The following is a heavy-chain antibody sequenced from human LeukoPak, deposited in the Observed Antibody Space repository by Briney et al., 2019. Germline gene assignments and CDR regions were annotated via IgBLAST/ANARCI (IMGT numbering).Heavy chain of an antibody. CDR1: GGTFSSYG. CDR2: ISAYNGNT. J-gene: IGHJ5*02. V-gene: IGHV1-18*01. Sequence: ASVKVSCKASGGTFSSYGISWVRQAPGQGLEWMGWISAYNGNTNYAQKLQGRVTVTTDTSTSTAYMELRSLRSDDTAVYYCARVQLLVGPKPAAISFVNNWFDPWGQGTLVTVSS. CDR3: ARVQLLVGPKPAAISFVNNWFDP. D-gene: IGHD2-2*02.